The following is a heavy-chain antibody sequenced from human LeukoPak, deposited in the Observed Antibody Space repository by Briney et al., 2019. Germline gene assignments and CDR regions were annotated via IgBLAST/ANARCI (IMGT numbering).Heavy chain of an antibody. Sequence: ASVKVSCKASGSALSELSMHWVRQAPGNGLEWMGGFDPEDGETIYAQKFQGRVTMTEDTATDTAYMELSSLRSEDTAVYYCATTLLVVPAAIFDYWGQGTLVTVSS. CDR2: FDPEDGET. V-gene: IGHV1-24*01. CDR3: ATTLLVVPAAIFDY. J-gene: IGHJ4*02. D-gene: IGHD2-2*02. CDR1: GSALSELS.